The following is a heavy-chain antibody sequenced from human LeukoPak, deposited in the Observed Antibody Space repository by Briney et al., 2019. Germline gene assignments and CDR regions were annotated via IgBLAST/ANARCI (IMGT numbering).Heavy chain of an antibody. CDR2: ISAYNGNT. CDR1: GYTSTSYG. Sequence: ASVKVSCKASGYTSTSYGISWVRQAPGQGLEWMGWISAYNGNTNYAQKLQGRVTMTTDTSTSTAYMELRSLRSDDTAVYYCALSLSVGARLVYWGQGTLVTVSS. J-gene: IGHJ4*02. CDR3: ALSLSVGARLVY. D-gene: IGHD1-26*01. V-gene: IGHV1-18*01.